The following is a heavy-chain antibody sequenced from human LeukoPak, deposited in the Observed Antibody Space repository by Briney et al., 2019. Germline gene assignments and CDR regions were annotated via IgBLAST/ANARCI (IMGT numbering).Heavy chain of an antibody. Sequence: PGGSLRLSCAASGFTFSSYEMNWVRQAPGKGLEWVSYISSSGSTIYYADSVKGRFTISRDSAKNSLDLQMNSLGAEDTAVYYCAREWDSGGFDCWGQGTLVTVSS. CDR1: GFTFSSYE. CDR3: AREWDSGGFDC. J-gene: IGHJ4*02. D-gene: IGHD2-15*01. V-gene: IGHV3-48*03. CDR2: ISSSGSTI.